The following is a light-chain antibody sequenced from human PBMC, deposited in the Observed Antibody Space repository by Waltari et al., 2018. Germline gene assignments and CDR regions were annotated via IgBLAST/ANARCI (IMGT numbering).Light chain of an antibody. CDR1: QSVLHSPVNKDY. J-gene: IGKJ2*01. Sequence: DIVMTQSPDSLAVSLGERATINCKSSQSVLHSPVNKDYLAWFQQRPGQPPKLLIYWASTRESGVPDRFSGSGSRTDFTLTISSLQAEDVAVYYCQQYHSPPYTFGQGTKLEIK. V-gene: IGKV4-1*01. CDR3: QQYHSPPYT. CDR2: WAS.